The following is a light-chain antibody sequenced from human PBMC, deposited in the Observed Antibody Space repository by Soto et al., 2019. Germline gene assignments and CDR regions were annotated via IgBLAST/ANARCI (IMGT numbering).Light chain of an antibody. Sequence: QSVLTQPPSVSGAPGQRVTISCTGGSSNIGAGYDVQWYQQLPGTAPRLLIYGNNNRPSGVPDRFSGSKSGTSASLAISGLRSEDEADYYCAAWDDSLSVWVFGGGTKVTVL. V-gene: IGLV1-40*01. J-gene: IGLJ3*02. CDR3: AAWDDSLSVWV. CDR2: GNN. CDR1: SSNIGAGYD.